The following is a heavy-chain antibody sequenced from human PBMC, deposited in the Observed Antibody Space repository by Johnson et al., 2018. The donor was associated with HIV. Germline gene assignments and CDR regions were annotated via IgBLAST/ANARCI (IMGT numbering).Heavy chain of an antibody. CDR3: ARDHYGRINDAFDI. D-gene: IGHD3-10*01. CDR2: MWYDGSNK. CDR1: GFTFSTYG. V-gene: IGHV3-30*19. J-gene: IGHJ3*02. Sequence: QVQLVESGGGVVQPGRSLRLSCAASGFTFSTYGMHWVRQAPGKGLEWVAVMWYDGSNKYYAASVKGRFTISRDNSKNTLYLQMTSLRAEDTAVYYCARDHYGRINDAFDIWGQGTMVTVSS.